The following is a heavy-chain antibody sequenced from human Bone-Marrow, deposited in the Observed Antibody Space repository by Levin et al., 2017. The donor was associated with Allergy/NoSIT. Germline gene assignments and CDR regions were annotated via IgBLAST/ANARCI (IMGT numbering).Heavy chain of an antibody. V-gene: IGHV3-9*01. CDR1: GFNFDDFA. D-gene: IGHD2-21*01. J-gene: IGHJ4*01. CDR3: VKGKGLTAGFGGWRSNLDC. Sequence: PGGSLRLSCAASGFNFDDFAMHWVRRAPGKGLEWVSGIHWNIGTTGYAASVKGRFTISRDNAKNSLFLQMNSLRPEDTALYYWVKGKGLTAGFGGWRSNLDCWGQGTLVTVSS. CDR2: IHWNIGTT.